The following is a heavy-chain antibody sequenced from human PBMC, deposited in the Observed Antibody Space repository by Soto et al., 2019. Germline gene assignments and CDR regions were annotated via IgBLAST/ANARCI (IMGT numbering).Heavy chain of an antibody. CDR2: ISAYNGNT. D-gene: IGHD2-21*02. Sequence: SVKVSCKASGYTFTSYGISWGRQAPVQGLEWMGWISAYNGNTNYSQKLQGRVTMTTDTSTSTAYMELRSLRSDDTAVYYCARAGKFLGSGDYYYYFDYWGQGTLVTVSS. CDR3: ARAGKFLGSGDYYYYFDY. CDR1: GYTFTSYG. J-gene: IGHJ4*02. V-gene: IGHV1-18*01.